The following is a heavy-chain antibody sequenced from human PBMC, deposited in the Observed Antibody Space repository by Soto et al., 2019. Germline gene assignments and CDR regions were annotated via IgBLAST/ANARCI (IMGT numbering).Heavy chain of an antibody. J-gene: IGHJ5*02. D-gene: IGHD2-21*02. CDR3: ARGGVMVTHNWLDP. Sequence: QVHLHESGPGLVKPSETLSLTCTVSNDSISNYYWNWIRQSPGKGLEWIGYISYPGTTNYNPSLKSRVAISLDTSKKQFSLTLSSVTAADTAVYFCARGGVMVTHNWLDPWGQGTLVTVSS. CDR1: NDSISNYY. CDR2: ISYPGTT. V-gene: IGHV4-59*08.